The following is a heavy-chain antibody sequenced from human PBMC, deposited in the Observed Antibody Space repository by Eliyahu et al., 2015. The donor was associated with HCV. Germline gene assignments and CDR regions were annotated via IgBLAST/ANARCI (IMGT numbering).Heavy chain of an antibody. D-gene: IGHD3-10*01. CDR2: IIPIFGTA. CDR1: GGTFSSYA. J-gene: IGHJ6*02. CDR3: ASYYGSGGVDYYYYYGMDV. V-gene: IGHV1-69*01. Sequence: QVQLVQSGAEVKKPGSSVKVSCKASGGTFSSYAISWVRQAPGQGLEWMGGIIPIFGTANYAQKFQGRVTITADESTSTAYMELSSLRSEDTAVYYCASYYGSGGVDYYYYYGMDVWGQGTTVTVSS.